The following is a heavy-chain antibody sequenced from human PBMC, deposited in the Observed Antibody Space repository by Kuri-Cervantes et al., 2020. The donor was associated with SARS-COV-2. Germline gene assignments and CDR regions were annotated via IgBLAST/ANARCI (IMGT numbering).Heavy chain of an antibody. V-gene: IGHV1-2*02. CDR3: ARDSRYNWNKSKFDY. CDR2: INPNSGGT. CDR1: GYTFTGYY. D-gene: IGHD1/OR15-1a*01. Sequence: ASVKVSCKASGYTFTGYYMHWVRQAPGQGLEWMGWINPNSGGTNYAQKFQGRVTMTRDTSISTAYMELSRLRSDDTAVYYCARDSRYNWNKSKFDYWGQGTLVTVSS. J-gene: IGHJ4*02.